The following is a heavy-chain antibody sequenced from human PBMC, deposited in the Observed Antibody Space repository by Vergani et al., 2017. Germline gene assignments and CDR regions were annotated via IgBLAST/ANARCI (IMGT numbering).Heavy chain of an antibody. D-gene: IGHD4-17*01. J-gene: IGHJ6*02. CDR3: AKELAVTSYYYGMDV. CDR1: GFTVSSNY. CDR2: IYSGGST. V-gene: IGHV3-66*02. Sequence: EVQLLESGGGLVQPGGSLRLSCAASGFTVSSNYMSWVRQAPGKGLEWVSVIYSGGSTYYADSVKGRFTISRDNSKNTLYLQMNSLRAEDTAVYYCAKELAVTSYYYGMDVWGQGTTVTVSS.